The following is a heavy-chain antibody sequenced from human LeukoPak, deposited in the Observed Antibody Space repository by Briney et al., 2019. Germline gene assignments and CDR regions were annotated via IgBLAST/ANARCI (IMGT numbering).Heavy chain of an antibody. V-gene: IGHV3-23*01. J-gene: IGHJ4*02. CDR3: AKHVGAYYFDY. CDR2: TVGSLGST. CDR1: GFTFSSYA. Sequence: QAGGSLRLSCAASGFTFSSYAMSWVRQAPGKGLEWVSATVGSLGSTYYADSVKGRFTISRDNSKSTLFLQMNSLRADDTAIYYCAKHVGAYYFDYWGQGTLVTVSS. D-gene: IGHD3-16*01.